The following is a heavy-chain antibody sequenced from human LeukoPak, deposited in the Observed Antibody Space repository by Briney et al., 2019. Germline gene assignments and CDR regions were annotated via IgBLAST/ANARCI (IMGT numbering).Heavy chain of an antibody. CDR1: GYTFTSYA. CDR2: INTNTGNP. CDR3: ASPAYYYGSSGYDALGY. D-gene: IGHD3-22*01. Sequence: ASVKVSCKASGYTFTSYAMNWVRQAPGQGLEWMGWINTNTGNPTYAQGFTGRFVFSLDTSVSTAYLQISSLKAEDTAVYYCASPAYYYGSSGYDALGYWGQGTLVTVSS. J-gene: IGHJ4*02. V-gene: IGHV7-4-1*02.